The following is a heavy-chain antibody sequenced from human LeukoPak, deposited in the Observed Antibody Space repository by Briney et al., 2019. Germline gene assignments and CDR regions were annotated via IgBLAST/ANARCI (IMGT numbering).Heavy chain of an antibody. CDR2: IYHSGST. J-gene: IGHJ4*02. CDR3: ARRMGATFFFATYYFDY. CDR1: GYSISSGYY. Sequence: SETLSLTCTVSGYSISSGYYWGWIRQPPGKGLEWIGSIYHSGSTYYNPSLKSRVTISVDTSKNQFSLKLSSVTAADTAVYYWARRMGATFFFATYYFDYWGQGTLVTVSS. D-gene: IGHD1-26*01. V-gene: IGHV4-38-2*02.